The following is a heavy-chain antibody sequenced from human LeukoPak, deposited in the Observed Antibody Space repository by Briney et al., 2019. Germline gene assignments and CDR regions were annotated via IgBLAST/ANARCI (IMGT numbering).Heavy chain of an antibody. CDR3: ARDFYGDYARGGGGPY. D-gene: IGHD4-17*01. V-gene: IGHV1-69*04. J-gene: IGHJ4*02. CDR1: GGTFSSYA. Sequence: SVKVSCKASGGTFSSYAISWVRQAPGQGLEWMGRIIPILGIANYAQKFQGRVTTTADKSTSTAYMELSSLRSEDTAVYYCARDFYGDYARGGGGPYRGQGTLVTVSS. CDR2: IIPILGIA.